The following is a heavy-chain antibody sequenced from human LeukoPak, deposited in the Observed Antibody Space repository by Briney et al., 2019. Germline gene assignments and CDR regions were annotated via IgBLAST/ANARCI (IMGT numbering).Heavy chain of an antibody. CDR2: ISHDGTNE. J-gene: IGHJ1*01. Sequence: GGSLRLSCVGSGFIFNNHGMHWVRQAPGKGLEWLAVISHDGTNEHYAESVRGRFSISRDNSRNILYVQMNSLTTEDTAVYYCATYSSLNRREFQYWGQGTLLTVSS. CDR3: ATYSSLNRREFQY. V-gene: IGHV3-30-3*01. CDR1: GFIFNNHG. D-gene: IGHD3-22*01.